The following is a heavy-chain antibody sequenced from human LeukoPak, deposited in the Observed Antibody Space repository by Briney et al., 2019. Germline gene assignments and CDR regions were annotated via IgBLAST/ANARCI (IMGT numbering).Heavy chain of an antibody. CDR1: GFTFRSYS. V-gene: IGHV3-21*01. CDR3: AREGSIVPHQDLDC. D-gene: IGHD2-21*01. J-gene: IGHJ4*02. CDR2: INSRGNDK. Sequence: PGGSLRLSCAASGFTFRSYSMNWVRQAPGKGLEGVSSINSRGNDKYYAESVKGRFTISRDNAKNSLYLQMNNLRVEDTAVYYCAREGSIVPHQDLDCWGQGSLVTVSS.